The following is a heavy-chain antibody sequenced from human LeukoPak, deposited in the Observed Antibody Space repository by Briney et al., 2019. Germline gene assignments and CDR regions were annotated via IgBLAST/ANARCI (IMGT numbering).Heavy chain of an antibody. CDR1: GGTFSSYA. Sequence: GASVKVSCKASGGTFSSYAISWVRQAPGQGLEWMGGIIPIFGTANYAQKFQGRVTITTDESTSTAYMELSSLRSEDTAVYYCARATPWTGWLDPWGQGTLDAVSS. D-gene: IGHD3/OR15-3a*01. V-gene: IGHV1-69*05. CDR2: IIPIFGTA. J-gene: IGHJ5*02. CDR3: ARATPWTGWLDP.